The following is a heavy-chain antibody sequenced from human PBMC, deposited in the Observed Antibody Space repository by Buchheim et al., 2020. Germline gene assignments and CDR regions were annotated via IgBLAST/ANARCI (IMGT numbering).Heavy chain of an antibody. CDR3: ARDHSSNRWERGWFDP. V-gene: IGHV3-11*06. D-gene: IGHD6-13*01. J-gene: IGHJ5*02. CDR1: GFTFSDSY. CDR2: ISSNSTYT. Sequence: QVQLVESGGGLVKPGGSLRLSCAASGFTFSDSYMGWIRQAPGKGLEWVSYISSNSTYTNYADSVTGRFTISRDNAKNSLYLQMNSLRAEDTAVYFCARDHSSNRWERGWFDPWGQGTL.